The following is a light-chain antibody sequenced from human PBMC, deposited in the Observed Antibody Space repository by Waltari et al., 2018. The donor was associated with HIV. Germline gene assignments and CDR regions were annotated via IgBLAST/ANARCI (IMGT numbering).Light chain of an antibody. CDR2: SNN. CDR3: AAWDDSLNGPV. CDR1: SSNLGSTT. J-gene: IGLJ3*02. Sequence: QSVLTQPPSASGTPGQRVTTSCSVSSSNLGSTTVNWYQQLPGTAPKLLIYSNNHLPSGVPDRFSGSKSGTSASLAISGLQSEDEADYYCAAWDDSLNGPVFGGGTKLTVL. V-gene: IGLV1-44*01.